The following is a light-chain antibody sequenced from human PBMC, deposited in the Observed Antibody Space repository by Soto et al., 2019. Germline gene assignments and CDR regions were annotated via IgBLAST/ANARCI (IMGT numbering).Light chain of an antibody. V-gene: IGLV2-14*01. CDR1: SSDVGGSEY. CDR3: SSYTSGSTLYA. J-gene: IGLJ1*01. Sequence: QSVLTQPASVSGSPGQSITISCTGTSSDVGGSEYVSWYQQHPGKAPKAMIYEVSDRPSGVSHRFSGSKSANTATLTISGLQPEDEADYYCSSYTSGSTLYAFGTGTKVTVL. CDR2: EVS.